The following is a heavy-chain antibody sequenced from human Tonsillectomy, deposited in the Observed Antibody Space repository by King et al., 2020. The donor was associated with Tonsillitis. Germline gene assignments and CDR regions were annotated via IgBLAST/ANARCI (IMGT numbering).Heavy chain of an antibody. CDR1: GVAISSYY. Sequence: QLQLQESGPGLVKPSETLSLTCTVSGVAISSYYWSWIRQPAGKGLEWIGCIYNTGSHSYNPPLKSRVTMSVDTTKNQFSLKLNSVTASDTAVYYCARSVAGWVDYWGQGTLVTVSS. CDR2: IYNTGSH. CDR3: ARSVAGWVDY. V-gene: IGHV4-4*07. J-gene: IGHJ4*02. D-gene: IGHD6-19*01.